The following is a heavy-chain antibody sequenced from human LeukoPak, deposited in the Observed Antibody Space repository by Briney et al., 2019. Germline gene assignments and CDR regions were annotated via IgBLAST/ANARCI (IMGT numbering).Heavy chain of an antibody. J-gene: IGHJ4*02. V-gene: IGHV3-66*01. CDR3: ARDSRIRRYSDSSGYYDY. Sequence: GGSLRLSCAASGFTVSSNYMSWGRQAPGKGLEWVSVIYSGGSTYYADSVKGRFTISTNNSKNTLYPQMNSLRAEDTAVYYCARDSRIRRYSDSSGYYDYWGQGTLVTVSS. CDR1: GFTVSSNY. D-gene: IGHD3-22*01. CDR2: IYSGGST.